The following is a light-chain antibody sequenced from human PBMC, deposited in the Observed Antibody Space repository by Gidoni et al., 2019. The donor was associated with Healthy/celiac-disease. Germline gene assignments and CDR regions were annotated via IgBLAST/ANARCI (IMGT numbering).Light chain of an antibody. J-gene: IGKJ1*01. CDR3: QQYNSYSPWT. CDR1: KSISSW. Sequence: DIQMTQSPSTLSASVGDRVTITCRASKSISSWLAWYQQKPGKAPKLLIYKASSLESGVPSRFSGSGAGTEVTLTISSLQPDDFATYYCQQYNSYSPWTFGQGTKVEIK. CDR2: KAS. V-gene: IGKV1-5*03.